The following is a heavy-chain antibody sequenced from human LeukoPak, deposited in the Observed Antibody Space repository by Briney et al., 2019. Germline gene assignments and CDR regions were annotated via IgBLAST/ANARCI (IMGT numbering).Heavy chain of an antibody. V-gene: IGHV4-39*02. Sequence: SETLSLTCTVSGGSISSSSYYWGWIRQPPGKGLEWIGSIYYSGSTYYNPSLKSRVTISVDTSKNQFSLKLSSVTAADTAVYYCARDSLGGAFDIWGQGTMVTVSS. CDR2: IYYSGST. D-gene: IGHD3-10*01. J-gene: IGHJ3*02. CDR3: ARDSLGGAFDI. CDR1: GGSISSSSYY.